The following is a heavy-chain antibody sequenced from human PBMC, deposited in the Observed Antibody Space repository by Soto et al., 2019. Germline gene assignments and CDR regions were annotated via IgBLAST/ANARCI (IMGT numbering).Heavy chain of an antibody. CDR2: IYYSGST. CDR3: ARVVPATITTFYGMDV. V-gene: IGHV4-61*01. Sequence: SETLSLTCTVSGGSVSSGSYYWSWIRQPPGKGLEWIGYIYYSGSTNYNPSLKSRVTISVDTSKNQFSLNLSSVTAADTAAYYCARVVPATITTFYGMDVWGQGTTVTVSS. J-gene: IGHJ6*02. D-gene: IGHD4-4*01. CDR1: GGSVSSGSYY.